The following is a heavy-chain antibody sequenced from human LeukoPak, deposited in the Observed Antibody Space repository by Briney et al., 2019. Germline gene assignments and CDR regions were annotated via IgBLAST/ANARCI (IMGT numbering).Heavy chain of an antibody. CDR3: ARESALGVERVGGYFDY. V-gene: IGHV4-38-2*02. J-gene: IGHJ4*02. CDR2: IYYTGIT. Sequence: SSETLSLTCNVSSYSIRNGYYWGWVRQSPGKGLEWIGSIYYTGITYYNPSLKSLVTISIDTSKNQFSLKLTSVTATDTAVYYCARESALGVERVGGYFDYWGQGALVTVFS. D-gene: IGHD1-26*01. CDR1: SYSIRNGYY.